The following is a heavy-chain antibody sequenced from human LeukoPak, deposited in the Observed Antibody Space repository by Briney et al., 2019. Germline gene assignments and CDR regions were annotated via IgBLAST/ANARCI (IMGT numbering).Heavy chain of an antibody. CDR1: GFTFSSYA. J-gene: IGHJ4*02. Sequence: GGSLRLSCAASGFTFSSYAMSWVRQAPGKGLEWVSAISRSGGNTYYADSVKGQFTISRDNSKNTLYLQMNSLRAEDTAVYYCAKDSATVSSIAARDLDYWGQGTLVTVSS. V-gene: IGHV3-23*01. CDR2: ISRSGGNT. D-gene: IGHD6-6*01. CDR3: AKDSATVSSIAARDLDY.